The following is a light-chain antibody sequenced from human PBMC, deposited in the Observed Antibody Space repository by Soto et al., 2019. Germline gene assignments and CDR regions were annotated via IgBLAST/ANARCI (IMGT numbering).Light chain of an antibody. Sequence: QSALTQPASVSGSPGQSITISCTGTSSDVGGYNYVSWYQHLPGKAPKLLIFEVSARPSGVSNRFSVSKSGNTASLTISGLQAEDEADYYCSSFRSSSAAFVFGTGTKLTVL. CDR1: SSDVGGYNY. V-gene: IGLV2-14*01. CDR2: EVS. CDR3: SSFRSSSAAFV. J-gene: IGLJ1*01.